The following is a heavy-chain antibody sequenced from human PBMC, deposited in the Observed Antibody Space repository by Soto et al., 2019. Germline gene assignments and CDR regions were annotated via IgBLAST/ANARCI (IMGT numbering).Heavy chain of an antibody. CDR1: GYTFTSYG. J-gene: IGHJ5*02. CDR2: ISAYNGNT. Sequence: QVQLVQSGAEVKKPGASVKVSCKASGYTFTSYGISWVRRAPGQGLEWMGWISAYNGNTNYAQKLQGRVTMTTDTSTSTAYMELRSLRSDDTAVYYCAYHDYGDYSTHNWFDPWGQGTLVTVSS. CDR3: AYHDYGDYSTHNWFDP. V-gene: IGHV1-18*01. D-gene: IGHD4-17*01.